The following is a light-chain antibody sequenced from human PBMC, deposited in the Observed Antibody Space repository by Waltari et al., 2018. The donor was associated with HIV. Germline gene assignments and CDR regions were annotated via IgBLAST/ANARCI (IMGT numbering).Light chain of an antibody. CDR1: ALPKKF. CDR2: KDS. CDR3: QSTDHDSTWV. V-gene: IGLV3-25*03. J-gene: IGLJ3*02. Sequence: SYKLTQTPSVSVSPGQTARINCSRGALPKKFSSWYRQKPGQAPFLLTYKDSGRPSGIPERISGSRSGTAVTLTISGLQAEDEADYYCQSTDHDSTWVFGGGTKLTVL.